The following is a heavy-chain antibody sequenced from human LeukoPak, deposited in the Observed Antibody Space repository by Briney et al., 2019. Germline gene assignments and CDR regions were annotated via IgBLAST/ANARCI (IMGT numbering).Heavy chain of an antibody. Sequence: PGGSLRLSCAASGFTASSNYMSWVRQAPGKGLEWVSVIYSGGSTYYADSVKGRFTISRDNSKNTLYLQMNSLRAEDTAVYYCARDPEGLVEGYWGQGTLVTVSS. D-gene: IGHD2-8*02. CDR1: GFTASSNY. J-gene: IGHJ4*02. CDR3: ARDPEGLVEGY. CDR2: IYSGGST. V-gene: IGHV3-66*01.